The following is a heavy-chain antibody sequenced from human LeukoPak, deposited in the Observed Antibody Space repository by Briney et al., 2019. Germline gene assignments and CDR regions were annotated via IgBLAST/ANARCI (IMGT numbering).Heavy chain of an antibody. CDR3: ARHKVATISPYLFDY. V-gene: IGHV4-39*01. CDR1: GGSISSSSYY. J-gene: IGHJ4*02. CDR2: IYYSGST. Sequence: SETLSLTCTVSGGSISSSSYYWGWIRQPPGKGLEWIGSIYYSGSTYYNPSLKSRVTISVDTSKNQFSLKLSSVTPADTAVYDCARHKVATISPYLFDYWGQGTLVTVSS. D-gene: IGHD5-12*01.